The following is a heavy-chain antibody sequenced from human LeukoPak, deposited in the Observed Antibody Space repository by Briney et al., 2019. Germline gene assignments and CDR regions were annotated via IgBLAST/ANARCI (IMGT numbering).Heavy chain of an antibody. D-gene: IGHD3-10*01. J-gene: IGHJ4*02. CDR2: INTNSGGT. Sequence: GASVKVSCKASRYTLTGSYMHWVRQAPGQGREWVGWINTNSGGTNYAQKFQGRVTMTRDTSIRTAYMEVSRVRSDDTAVYYCARDWGKGSGNPDYWGQGTLVTVSS. V-gene: IGHV1-2*02. CDR3: ARDWGKGSGNPDY. CDR1: RYTLTGSY.